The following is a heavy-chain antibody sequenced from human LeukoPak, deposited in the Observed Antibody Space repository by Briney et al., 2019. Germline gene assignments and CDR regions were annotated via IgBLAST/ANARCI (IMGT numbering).Heavy chain of an antibody. D-gene: IGHD2-8*02. J-gene: IGHJ3*02. CDR1: GYTFSGYY. V-gene: IGHV1-2*02. CDR2: INPNSGGT. CDR3: ARSLLVVPDASGEHDAFDM. Sequence: ASVKVSCKASGYTFSGYYIHWVRQAPGQGLEWLGWINPNSGGTHYAQKFQVRVTMTRDTSISTAYMELSSLTSDDTAVYYCARSLLVVPDASGEHDAFDMWGQGTMVTVSS.